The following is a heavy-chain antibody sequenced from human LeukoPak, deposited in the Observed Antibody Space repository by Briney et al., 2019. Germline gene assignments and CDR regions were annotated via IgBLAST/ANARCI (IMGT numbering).Heavy chain of an antibody. CDR1: GGSISSNYY. Sequence: SETLSLTCTVSGGSISSNYYCGWVRQHPGKGAELSGNIYYTGTSYDNPSLQSRVTMSVDTSKNQFSLRLSSVTAADTAVYYCAIVDDSRSGWYHVDYWGQGTLVTVSS. CDR3: AIVDDSRSGWYHVDY. V-gene: IGHV4-39*07. CDR2: IYYTGTS. D-gene: IGHD6-19*01. J-gene: IGHJ4*02.